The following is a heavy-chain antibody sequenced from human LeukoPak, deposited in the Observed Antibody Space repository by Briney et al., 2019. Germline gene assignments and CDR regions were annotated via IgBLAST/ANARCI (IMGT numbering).Heavy chain of an antibody. J-gene: IGHJ6*04. CDR1: GGSFSGYY. D-gene: IGHD2-15*01. V-gene: IGHV4-34*01. CDR2: INHSGST. CDR3: ARGFGYCSGGSCYSGMDV. Sequence: PSETLSLTCAVHGGSFSGYYWSWIRQPPGKGLEWIGEINHSGSTNYKPSLKSRVTISVDTSKHQFSLRLSSVTAADTAVYYCARGFGYCSGGSCYSGMDVWGKGTTVTVSS.